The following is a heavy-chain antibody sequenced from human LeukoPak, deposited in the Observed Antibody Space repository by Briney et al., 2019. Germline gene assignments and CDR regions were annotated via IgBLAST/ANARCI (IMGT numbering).Heavy chain of an antibody. D-gene: IGHD1-26*01. J-gene: IGHJ6*03. V-gene: IGHV3-30-3*02. CDR2: ISSDGNDQ. CDR3: AKCLVGGDDYYYTDV. Sequence: PGGSLRLSCAASGFTFNRYAIHWVRQAPGKGLEWVTVISSDGNDQHYADSVKGRFTISRDDSKNTLYLQMNSLRAEDTAVYYCAKCLVGGDDYYYTDVWGKGTTVTVSS. CDR1: GFTFNRYA.